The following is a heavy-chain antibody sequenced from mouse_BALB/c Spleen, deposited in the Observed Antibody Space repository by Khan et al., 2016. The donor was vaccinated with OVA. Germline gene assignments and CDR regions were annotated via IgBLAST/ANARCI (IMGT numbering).Heavy chain of an antibody. CDR2: IYPFNDDT. J-gene: IGHJ3*01. Sequence: VQLKQSGPELVKPGASVKMFCKASGYTFTSYVMHWVKPKPGLGPEWIGYIYPFNDDTKYNEKFKGKATLTSDKSSSTAYMGLSGLTAEDSAFYDCAAVDYYYVSFAYWGQGTLVTVSA. CDR1: GYTFTSYV. D-gene: IGHD1-1*01. V-gene: IGHV1S136*01. CDR3: AAVDYYYVSFAY.